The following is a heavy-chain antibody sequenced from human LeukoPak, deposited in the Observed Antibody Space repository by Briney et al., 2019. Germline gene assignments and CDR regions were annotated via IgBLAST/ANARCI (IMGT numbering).Heavy chain of an antibody. J-gene: IGHJ3*01. CDR3: ARMSFDVDSAAFDV. CDR2: IYHSGST. CDR1: GGSFSDHY. V-gene: IGHV4-34*01. Sequence: SQTLSLSCAVDGGSFSDHYWSWIRQPPGGGLEWSGGIYHSGSTNYNPSLKSRVTLAVETPKTKFSLRLSSLTAADTAVYYCARMSFDVDSAAFDVWGQGTMVTVSS.